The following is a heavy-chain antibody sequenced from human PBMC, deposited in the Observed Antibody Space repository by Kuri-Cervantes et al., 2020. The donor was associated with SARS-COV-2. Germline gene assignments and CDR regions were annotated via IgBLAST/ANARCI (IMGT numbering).Heavy chain of an antibody. CDR2: ISYDGNNK. J-gene: IGHJ4*02. CDR3: AKDQHGIVVVVAAIDY. D-gene: IGHD2-15*01. V-gene: IGHV3-30*18. CDR1: GFTFTSHA. Sequence: GESLKISCAVSGFTFTSHAMHWVRQAPGSGLEWVALISYDGNNKFYADSVKGRFTISRDNSKNTLYLQMNSLGAEDTAVYYCAKDQHGIVVVVAAIDYWGQGTLVTVSS.